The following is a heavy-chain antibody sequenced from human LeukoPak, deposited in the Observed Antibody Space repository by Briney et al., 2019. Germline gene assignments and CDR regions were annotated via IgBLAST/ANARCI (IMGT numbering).Heavy chain of an antibody. CDR2: ISSSSSPI. D-gene: IGHD1-26*01. Sequence: PGGSLRLSCAASGFTFSTYGMNWVRQAPGKGLEWISYISSSSSPIYYADSVKGRFTISRDNAKNSLYLQMNSLRDEDTAVYYCARDSGLVVGALNFDYGGQGTLVTVSS. CDR3: ARDSGLVVGALNFDY. CDR1: GFTFSTYG. J-gene: IGHJ4*02. V-gene: IGHV3-48*02.